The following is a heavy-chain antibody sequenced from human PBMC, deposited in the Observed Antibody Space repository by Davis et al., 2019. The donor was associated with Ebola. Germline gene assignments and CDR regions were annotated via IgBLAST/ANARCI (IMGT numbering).Heavy chain of an antibody. V-gene: IGHV1-3*01. CDR3: ARPGAAPPGNRFDS. D-gene: IGHD1-26*01. CDR1: GYTFISYA. Sequence: ASVKVSCKASGYTFISYAVHWVRQAPGQSLEWMGWINAGNGNTKYSQKFQDRVTITRDTSASTAYLELSSLRSEDTAVYYCARPGAAPPGNRFDSWGQGTLVTVSS. CDR2: INAGNGNT. J-gene: IGHJ5*01.